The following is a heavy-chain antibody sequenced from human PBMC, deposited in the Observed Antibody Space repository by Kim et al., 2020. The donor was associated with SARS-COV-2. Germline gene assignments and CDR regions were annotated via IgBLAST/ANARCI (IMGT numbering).Heavy chain of an antibody. Sequence: GGSLRLSCAASGFTFSSYAMSWVRQAPGKGLEWVSAISGSGGNTYYAASVKGRLTISRDNSKNTLYLQMNRLRAEDTAVYYCAKKAGGYSSDSSGYYHPIDYWGQGTLVTVSS. CDR2: ISGSGGNT. D-gene: IGHD3-22*01. CDR3: AKKAGGYSSDSSGYYHPIDY. V-gene: IGHV3-23*01. J-gene: IGHJ4*02. CDR1: GFTFSSYA.